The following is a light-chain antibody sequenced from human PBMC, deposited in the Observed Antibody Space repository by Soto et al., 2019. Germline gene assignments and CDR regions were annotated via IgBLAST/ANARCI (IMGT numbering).Light chain of an antibody. CDR1: QSVSTY. CDR3: QQFNDWPWT. J-gene: IGKJ1*01. V-gene: IGKV3-11*01. Sequence: EIVLTQSPATLSLSPGERATLSCRASQSVSTYLAWYQQRPGQPPRLLIYDASSRATGIPARFSGSGSGTDFTLTISSLETEDFAVFYCQQFNDWPWTFGQGTKVEIK. CDR2: DAS.